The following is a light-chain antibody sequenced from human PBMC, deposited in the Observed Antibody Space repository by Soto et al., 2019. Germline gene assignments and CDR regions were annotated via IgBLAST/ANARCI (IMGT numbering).Light chain of an antibody. Sequence: DIQITQSPYSLSAAVGDRVTIACRASQNINTYLNWYQQKPGEAPKLLMFDAASLQSGVPSRFSGSGSRTDFTLTITSLQPEDFATYYCQQTSSAPFTFGPGTKVDIK. CDR2: DAA. CDR3: QQTSSAPFT. V-gene: IGKV1-39*01. CDR1: QNINTY. J-gene: IGKJ3*01.